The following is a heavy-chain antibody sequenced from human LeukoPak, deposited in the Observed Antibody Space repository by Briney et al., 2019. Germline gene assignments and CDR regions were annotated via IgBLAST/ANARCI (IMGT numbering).Heavy chain of an antibody. Sequence: SVKVSCKASGGTFSSYAVSWVRQAPGQGLEWMGRIIPILGIANYAQKFQGRVTITADKSTSTAYLELRSLRSDDTAVYYCARVVTPRIASWFDPWGQGTLVTVSS. CDR3: ARVVTPRIASWFDP. CDR2: IIPILGIA. J-gene: IGHJ5*02. D-gene: IGHD2-21*01. CDR1: GGTFSSYA. V-gene: IGHV1-69*04.